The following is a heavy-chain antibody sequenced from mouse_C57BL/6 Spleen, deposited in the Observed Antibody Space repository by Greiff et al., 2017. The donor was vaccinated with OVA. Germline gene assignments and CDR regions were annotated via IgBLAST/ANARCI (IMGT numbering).Heavy chain of an antibody. J-gene: IGHJ2*01. CDR3: ARDYSNSHYFDY. Sequence: VQLQQSGAELVRPGTSVKVSCKASGYAFTHYLIEWVKQRPGQGLEWIGVINPGSGGTNYNEKFKGKATLTADKSSSTAYMQLSSLTSEDSAVYCCARDYSNSHYFDYWGQGTTLTVSS. D-gene: IGHD2-5*01. V-gene: IGHV1-54*01. CDR2: INPGSGGT. CDR1: GYAFTHYL.